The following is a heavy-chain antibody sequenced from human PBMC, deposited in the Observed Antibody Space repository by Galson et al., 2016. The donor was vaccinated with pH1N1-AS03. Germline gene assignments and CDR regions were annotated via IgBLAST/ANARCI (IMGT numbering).Heavy chain of an antibody. CDR1: GYTFSDYY. CDR3: ARGGGSSLDY. D-gene: IGHD1-26*01. Sequence: SVKVSCKASGYTFSDYYMHWVRQAPGQELEWMGWINPSSGSTKYTQKFQGRVTMTRDTSISTAYMELSRLTSDDTAVYFCARGGGSSLDYWGQGTLVPVSS. V-gene: IGHV1-2*02. CDR2: INPSSGST. J-gene: IGHJ4*02.